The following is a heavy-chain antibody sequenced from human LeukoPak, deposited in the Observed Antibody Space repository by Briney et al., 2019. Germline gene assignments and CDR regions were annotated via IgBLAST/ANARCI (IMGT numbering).Heavy chain of an antibody. J-gene: IGHJ4*02. D-gene: IGHD1-26*01. CDR2: INQDGSQK. CDR3: IKDRIGTWSFDH. V-gene: IGHV3-7*01. Sequence: PGGSLRLSCAASGFTFGSCWMNWVRQTPGKGLEWVANINQDGSQKFYVDSVKGRFTISRDNANNSLYLQMNSLRAEDTAVYYCIKDRIGTWSFDHWGQGTLLTVSS. CDR1: GFTFGSCW.